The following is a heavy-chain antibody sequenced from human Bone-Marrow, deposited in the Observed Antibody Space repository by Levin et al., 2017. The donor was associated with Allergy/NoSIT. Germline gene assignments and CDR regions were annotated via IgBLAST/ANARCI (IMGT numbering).Heavy chain of an antibody. Sequence: GSLRLSCAVSGGSISTTYWWTWVRQPPGKGLEWIGEIYHTGNTDYNPAFKSRVVISVDKSMNHFSLTLTSVTAADTAVYFCARGGGFDSLDPWGQGTLVTVSS. CDR2: IYHTGNT. CDR1: GGSISTTYW. J-gene: IGHJ5*02. D-gene: IGHD3-10*01. V-gene: IGHV4-4*01. CDR3: ARGGGFDSLDP.